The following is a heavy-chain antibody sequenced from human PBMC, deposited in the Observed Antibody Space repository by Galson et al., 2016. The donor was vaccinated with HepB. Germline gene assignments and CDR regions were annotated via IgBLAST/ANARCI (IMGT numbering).Heavy chain of an antibody. V-gene: IGHV3-23*01. CDR2: ISGDGVHT. J-gene: IGHJ4*02. CDR3: AKGGDYDH. Sequence: SLRLSCAASGFTFSESAMSWVRQAPGKGLEWVSAISGDGVHTYYADSVKGRFTISRDISKSTLFLQMNSLRAEDTAVYYCAKGGDYDHWGQGTLLTVSS. CDR1: GFTFSESA. D-gene: IGHD1-26*01.